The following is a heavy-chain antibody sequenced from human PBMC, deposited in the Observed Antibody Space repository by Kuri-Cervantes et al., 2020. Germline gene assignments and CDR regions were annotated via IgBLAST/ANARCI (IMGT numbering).Heavy chain of an antibody. V-gene: IGHV3-23*01. Sequence: GGSLRLSCAASGFTFSSYWMSWVRQAPGKGLEWVSAISGSGGSTYYADSVKGRFTISRDNSKNTLYLQMNSLRAEDTAVYYCAKNGLLWFGGSAFDIWGQGTMVTVSS. D-gene: IGHD3-10*01. CDR1: GFTFSSYW. CDR2: ISGSGGST. CDR3: AKNGLLWFGGSAFDI. J-gene: IGHJ3*02.